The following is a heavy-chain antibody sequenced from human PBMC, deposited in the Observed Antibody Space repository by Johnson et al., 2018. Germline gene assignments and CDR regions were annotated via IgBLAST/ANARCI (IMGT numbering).Heavy chain of an antibody. CDR3: AKAPGKFTIFGVVTGYIDV. V-gene: IGHV1-69*01. J-gene: IGHJ6*03. D-gene: IGHD3-3*01. CDR2: IIPIFGTA. CDR1: GGTFSSYA. Sequence: QVQLVESGAEVKKPGSSVKVSCKASGGTFSSYAISWVRQAPGQGLEWMGGIIPIFGTANYAQKFQGRVTITADESTSTAYMELGSLRSEDTAVYYCAKAPGKFTIFGVVTGYIDVWGKGTTVTVSS.